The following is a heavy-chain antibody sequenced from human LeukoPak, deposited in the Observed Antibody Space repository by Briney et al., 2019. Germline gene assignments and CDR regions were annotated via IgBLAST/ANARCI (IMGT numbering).Heavy chain of an antibody. D-gene: IGHD5-18*01. CDR1: GFTFSTYS. CDR2: ISSSSSYI. V-gene: IGHV3-21*01. Sequence: PGGSLRLSCAASGFTFSTYSMNWVRQAPGKGLAWVSSISSSSSYIYYADSVKGRFTISRDNAKNSLYLQMNSLRAEDTAVYYCARVVGPGYSYGYFDYWGQGTLVTVSS. J-gene: IGHJ4*02. CDR3: ARVVGPGYSYGYFDY.